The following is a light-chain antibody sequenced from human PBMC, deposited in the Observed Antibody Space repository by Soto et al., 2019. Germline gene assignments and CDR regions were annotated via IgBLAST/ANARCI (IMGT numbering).Light chain of an antibody. CDR3: QQYGSSPWT. CDR2: IAS. Sequence: EIVLTQSPGTLSLSPGERATLSCRASQSVSSNYLAWYQQKTGQTPRLLIYIASSRAPGIPDRFSGSGSGNHFTLTISRVEPEDFAEYYCQQYGSSPWTFGQGTKVEIK. J-gene: IGKJ1*01. CDR1: QSVSSNY. V-gene: IGKV3-20*01.